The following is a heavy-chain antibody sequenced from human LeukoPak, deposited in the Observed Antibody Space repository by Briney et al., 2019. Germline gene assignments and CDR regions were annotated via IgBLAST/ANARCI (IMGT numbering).Heavy chain of an antibody. CDR2: IYYSGST. Sequence: SETLSLTCTVSGGSISSSSYYWGWIRQPPGKGLEWIVRIYYSGSTYYNPSLKSRVTISVDTSKNQFSLKLSSVTAADTAVYYCAVTIAAPTLYFDYWGQGTLVTVSS. D-gene: IGHD6-6*01. J-gene: IGHJ4*02. CDR1: GGSISSSSYY. V-gene: IGHV4-39*01. CDR3: AVTIAAPTLYFDY.